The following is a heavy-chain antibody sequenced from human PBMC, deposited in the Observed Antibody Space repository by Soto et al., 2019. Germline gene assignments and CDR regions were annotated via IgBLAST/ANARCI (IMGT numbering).Heavy chain of an antibody. CDR3: ARFMVRGVSGFYYYMDV. Sequence: PSETLSLTCTVSGGSISSSSYSWGGIRQPPGKGLEWIGSIYYSGSTYYNPSLKSRVTISVDTSKNQFSLKLSSVTAADTAVYYCARFMVRGVSGFYYYMDVWGKGTTVTVSS. CDR1: GGSISSSSYS. CDR2: IYYSGST. D-gene: IGHD3-10*01. V-gene: IGHV4-39*01. J-gene: IGHJ6*03.